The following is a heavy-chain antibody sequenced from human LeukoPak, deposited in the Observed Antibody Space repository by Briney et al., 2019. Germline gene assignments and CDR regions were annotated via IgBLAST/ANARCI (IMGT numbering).Heavy chain of an antibody. V-gene: IGHV1-18*01. D-gene: IGHD6-13*01. Sequence: SVKVSCKASGYTFTSYGISWVRQAPGKGVEGKGRISAYNGNTNYAQKLQGRVTMTTDTSTSTAYMELRSLRSDDTAVYYCARESGIAAAGTVGYWGQGTLVTVSS. CDR1: GYTFTSYG. CDR3: ARESGIAAAGTVGY. J-gene: IGHJ4*02. CDR2: ISAYNGNT.